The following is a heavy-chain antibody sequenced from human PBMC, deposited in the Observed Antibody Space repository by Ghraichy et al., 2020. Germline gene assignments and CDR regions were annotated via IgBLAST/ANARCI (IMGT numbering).Heavy chain of an antibody. CDR1: GFNFSNYN. D-gene: IGHD3-10*02. CDR2: IGSSSNYI. V-gene: IGHV3-21*01. Sequence: GGSLRLSCAVSGFNFSNYNMNWVRQAPGKGLEWVSSIGSSSNYINYADSMKGRFTISRDNAKNSLYLQMNSLRAEDTAVDYCARDVRQHNPMTTRRYFDYWGQGTLVTVSS. J-gene: IGHJ4*02. CDR3: ARDVRQHNPMTTRRYFDY.